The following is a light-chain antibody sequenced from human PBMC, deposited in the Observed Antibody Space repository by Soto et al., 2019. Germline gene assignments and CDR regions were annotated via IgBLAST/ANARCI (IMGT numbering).Light chain of an antibody. CDR2: GAS. V-gene: IGKV3-15*01. Sequence: DIVMAQSPATLSVSPGERATLSCRASQSVASNLAWYQQRPGQAPRLLIYGASTRATGVPVRFSGSGSGTAFTLTISSLQSEDFAVYYCHHYNNWPHTFGGGTKVEIK. CDR3: HHYNNWPHT. CDR1: QSVASN. J-gene: IGKJ4*01.